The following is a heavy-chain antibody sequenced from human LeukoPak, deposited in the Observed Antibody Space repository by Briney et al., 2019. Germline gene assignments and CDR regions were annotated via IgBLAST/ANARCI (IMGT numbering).Heavy chain of an antibody. Sequence: GGSLRLSCAASGFTFSSYAMSWVRQAPGKGLEWVSTISGSGGSTYYADSVKGRFTISRDNSKNTLYLQMNSVRAEDTAVYYCAKYYCGSGSKGYFDYWGQGTLVTVSS. D-gene: IGHD3-10*01. CDR3: AKYYCGSGSKGYFDY. CDR1: GFTFSSYA. V-gene: IGHV3-23*01. J-gene: IGHJ4*02. CDR2: ISGSGGST.